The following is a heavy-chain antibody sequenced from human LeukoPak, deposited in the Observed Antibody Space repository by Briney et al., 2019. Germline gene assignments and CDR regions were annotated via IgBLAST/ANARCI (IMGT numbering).Heavy chain of an antibody. V-gene: IGHV3-48*03. J-gene: IGHJ4*02. CDR1: GFTFSSYE. D-gene: IGHD4-17*01. Sequence: PGGSLRLSCAASGFTFSSYEMNWVRQAPGKGLEWVSYISSSGSTIYYADSVKGRFTISRDNAKNSLYLQMNSLRAEDTAVYYCARGGDYGDYEFHYWGQGTLVTVSS. CDR2: ISSSGSTI. CDR3: ARGGDYGDYEFHY.